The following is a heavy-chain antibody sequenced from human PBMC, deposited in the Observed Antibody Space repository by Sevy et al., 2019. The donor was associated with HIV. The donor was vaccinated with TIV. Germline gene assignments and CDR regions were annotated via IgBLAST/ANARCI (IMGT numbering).Heavy chain of an antibody. CDR2: IYYGGNT. V-gene: IGHV4-39*01. CDR3: VQARYNYFDP. CDR1: GGSISSSNYY. J-gene: IGHJ5*02. Sequence: SETLSLTCTVSGGSISSSNYYWRWIRQPPGKGLEWIGSIYYGGNTYYNPSLKSRVSISVDTSNNQFSLNLRSVTAADTAVYFCVQARYNYFDPWGQRTLVTVSS.